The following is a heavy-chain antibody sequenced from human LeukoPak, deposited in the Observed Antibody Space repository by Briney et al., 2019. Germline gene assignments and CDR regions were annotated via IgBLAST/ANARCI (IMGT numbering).Heavy chain of an antibody. CDR2: IYPSGNT. J-gene: IGHJ6*03. V-gene: IGHV4-4*07. Sequence: PSETLSLTCSISGGSFTTHFWSWVRQPAGKGLEWIGRIYPSGNTNYNPSLKSRLNLSVDTSKTQFSLRLSSVTAADTAVYYCAREDSGGYYNYYYFYMDVWGKGTTVTISS. D-gene: IGHD3-10*01. CDR3: AREDSGGYYNYYYFYMDV. CDR1: GGSFTTHF.